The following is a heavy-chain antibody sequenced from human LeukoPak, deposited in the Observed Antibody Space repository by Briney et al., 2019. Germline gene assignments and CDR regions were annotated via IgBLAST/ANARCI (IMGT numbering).Heavy chain of an antibody. D-gene: IGHD1-1*01. CDR1: GFTFSSYW. CDR2: INSDGSST. V-gene: IGHV3-74*01. J-gene: IGHJ4*02. CDR3: VRNWNYYDQ. Sequence: GGSLRLSCAASGFTFSSYWMHWVRQAPGKGLVWVSRINSDGSSTNYADSVKGRFTISRDNAKNTLYLQMNSLRAEDTALYYCVRNWNYYDQWGQGTLVTVSS.